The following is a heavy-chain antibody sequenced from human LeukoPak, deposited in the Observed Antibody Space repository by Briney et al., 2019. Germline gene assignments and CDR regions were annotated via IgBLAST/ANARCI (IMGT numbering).Heavy chain of an antibody. CDR2: IKQDGSEK. J-gene: IGHJ4*02. D-gene: IGHD1-26*01. CDR3: VKDSPPRYSGSPPAY. V-gene: IGHV3-7*01. Sequence: GGSLRLSCAASGFTFSSYWMSWVRQAPGKGLEWVANIKQDGSEKYYVDSVKGRFTISRDNAKNSLYLQMNSLRAEDTAVYYCVKDSPPRYSGSPPAYWGQGTLVTVSS. CDR1: GFTFSSYW.